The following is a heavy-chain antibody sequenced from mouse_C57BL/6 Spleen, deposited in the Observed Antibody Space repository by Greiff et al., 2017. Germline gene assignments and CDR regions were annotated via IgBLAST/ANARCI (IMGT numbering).Heavy chain of an antibody. CDR3: TAGVARDWFAY. CDR2: IDPENGDT. D-gene: IGHD1-1*01. V-gene: IGHV14-4*01. CDR1: GFNIKDDY. Sequence: VQLQQSGAELVRPGASVKLSCTASGFNIKDDYMHWVKQRPEQGLEWIGWIDPENGDTAYAPKFQGKATITADPSSNTAYLRLSSLTSEDTAVYYGTAGVARDWFAYWGQGTLVTVSA. J-gene: IGHJ3*01.